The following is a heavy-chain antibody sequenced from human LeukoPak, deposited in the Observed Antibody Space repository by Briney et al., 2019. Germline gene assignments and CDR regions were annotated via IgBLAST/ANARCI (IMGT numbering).Heavy chain of an antibody. CDR3: ARNRRPPFDFGY. CDR1: GGSISSYY. V-gene: IGHV4-59*08. J-gene: IGHJ4*02. D-gene: IGHD1-14*01. CDR2: VYHSGST. Sequence: SETLSLTCTVSGGSISSYYWSWIRQPPGKGLEFIGSVYHSGSTNYNPSLKSRVTISADTSKNQFSLRLSSVTAADTAVYYCARNRRPPFDFGYWGQGTLVTVSS.